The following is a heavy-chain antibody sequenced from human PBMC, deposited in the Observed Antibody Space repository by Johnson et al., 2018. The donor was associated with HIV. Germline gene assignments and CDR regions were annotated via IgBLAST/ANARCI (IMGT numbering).Heavy chain of an antibody. Sequence: QVQLVESGGGVVQSGRSLRLSCAASGFAFSRFAMHWVRQVPDKGLEWVAVISYDGTNQYHVDSVKGRFTISRDNAKNSVYVQMNSLRAEDTAVYYCARSVVVTAQSGIYAFDIWGQGTMVTVSS. CDR1: GFAFSRFA. CDR3: ARSVVVTAQSGIYAFDI. J-gene: IGHJ3*02. D-gene: IGHD2-21*02. CDR2: ISYDGTNQ. V-gene: IGHV3-30*03.